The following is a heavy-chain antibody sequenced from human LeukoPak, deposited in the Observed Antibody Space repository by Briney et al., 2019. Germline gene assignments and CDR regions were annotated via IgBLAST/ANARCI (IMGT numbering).Heavy chain of an antibody. CDR1: GFTFSTYA. CDR3: AGYDSSGTLLLY. Sequence: GGSLRLSCAASGFTFSTYAMSWVRQAPGKGLEWVSAISGSGGGTYYADSVKGRFTISRDNSRNTLYLQMNSLRAEDTAVYYCAGYDSSGTLLLYWGQGTLVTVSS. D-gene: IGHD3-22*01. V-gene: IGHV3-23*01. J-gene: IGHJ4*02. CDR2: ISGSGGGT.